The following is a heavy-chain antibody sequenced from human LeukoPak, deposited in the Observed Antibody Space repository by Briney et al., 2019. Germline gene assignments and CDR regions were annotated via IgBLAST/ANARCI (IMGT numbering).Heavy chain of an antibody. V-gene: IGHV4-59*01. CDR2: VYYSGST. CDR3: ATGRKLFDH. CDR1: GGYISSYY. Sequence: PSETLSLTCTVSGGYISSYYWSWIRQPPGKGLEWIGSVYYSGSTYYNPSLKSRATISVDTSKNQFSLELSSVTAADTAVYFCATGRKLFDHWGQGALVTVSS. J-gene: IGHJ4*02.